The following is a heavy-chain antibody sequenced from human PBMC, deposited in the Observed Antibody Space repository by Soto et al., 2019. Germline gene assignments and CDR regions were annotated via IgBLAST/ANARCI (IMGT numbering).Heavy chain of an antibody. CDR2: IYHSGST. CDR3: ARSIAVAINWLDP. Sequence: SETLSLTCAVSGGSISSSNWWSWVRQPPGKGLEWIGQIYHSGSTNYNPSLKSRVTISVDKSKNQFSLKLSSVTAADTAVYYCARSIAVAINWLDPWGQGTLVTVSS. CDR1: GGSISSSNW. D-gene: IGHD6-19*01. J-gene: IGHJ5*02. V-gene: IGHV4-4*02.